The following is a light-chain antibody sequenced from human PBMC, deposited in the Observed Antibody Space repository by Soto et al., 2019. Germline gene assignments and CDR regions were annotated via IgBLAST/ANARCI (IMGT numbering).Light chain of an antibody. J-gene: IGKJ4*01. CDR1: QSLSIN. Sequence: EVVMTQSPATLYVSPGERATLFCRATQSLSINLAWYQHKPGQAPRLLIYGVSNRAPGIPVRFSASGSGTDFTLTISSLQPEDIAIYYCQQYNSWPLTFGGGTKVQI. CDR2: GVS. V-gene: IGKV3-15*01. CDR3: QQYNSWPLT.